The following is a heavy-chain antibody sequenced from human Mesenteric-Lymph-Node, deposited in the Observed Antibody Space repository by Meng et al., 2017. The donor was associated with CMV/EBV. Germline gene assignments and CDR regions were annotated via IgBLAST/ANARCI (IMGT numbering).Heavy chain of an antibody. CDR3: ARDGGVGATNWFDP. J-gene: IGHJ5*02. D-gene: IGHD1-26*01. CDR1: GFTFSSYS. V-gene: IGHV3-21*01. CDR2: ISRSSGYI. Sequence: SGFTFSSYSMNWVRQAPGKGLEWVSCISRSSGYIYYADSLKGRFTISRDNAKNSLYLQMNSLRVEDTAVYYCARDGGVGATNWFDPWGQGTLVTVSS.